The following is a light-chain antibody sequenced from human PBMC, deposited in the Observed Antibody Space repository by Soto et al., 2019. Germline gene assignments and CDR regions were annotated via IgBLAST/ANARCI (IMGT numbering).Light chain of an antibody. CDR2: NNN. CDR1: SSNIGSNT. CDR3: ASWDDSLNGRGV. V-gene: IGLV1-44*01. Sequence: QSVLTQPPSASGTPGQRVTISCSGSSSNIGSNTVNWYQQLPGTAPKLLIYNNNQRPSGVPARFSGSNSGTSASLAISGLQSEDEADYYWASWDDSLNGRGVFGTGTKLTVL. J-gene: IGLJ1*01.